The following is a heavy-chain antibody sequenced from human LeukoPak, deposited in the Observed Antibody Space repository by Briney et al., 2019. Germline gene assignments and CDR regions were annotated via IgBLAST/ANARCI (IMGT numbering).Heavy chain of an antibody. CDR3: ARAVGTTVFDY. CDR1: GFTVGSNY. D-gene: IGHD4-17*01. V-gene: IGHV3-66*01. Sequence: GGSLRLSCAASGFTVGSNYMSWVRQAPGKGLEWVSVIYSGGSTYYADSVKGRFTISRDNSKNTLYLQMNSLRAEDTAVYYCARAVGTTVFDYWGQGTLVTVSS. CDR2: IYSGGST. J-gene: IGHJ4*02.